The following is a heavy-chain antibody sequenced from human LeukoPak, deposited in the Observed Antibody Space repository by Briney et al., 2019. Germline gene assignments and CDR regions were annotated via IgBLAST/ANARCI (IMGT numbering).Heavy chain of an antibody. D-gene: IGHD3-10*01. J-gene: IGHJ4*02. CDR3: AKVRAVSAGIDY. V-gene: IGHV3-9*01. CDR1: GFTFDDYT. Sequence: PEGSLRLSCVASGFTFDDYTMHWVRQAPGKGLEWVSGISWNSGTIDYGDSVKGRFTISRDNAKNSVYLQMNSLRPEDTALYYCAKVRAVSAGIDYWGQGTLVTVSS. CDR2: ISWNSGTI.